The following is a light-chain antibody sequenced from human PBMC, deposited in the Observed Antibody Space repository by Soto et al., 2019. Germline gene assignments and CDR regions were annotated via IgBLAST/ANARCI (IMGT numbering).Light chain of an antibody. Sequence: EIVLTQSPATLSLSPGERATLSCRASQSVGTYLAWYQQKPGQAPRLLIYDASNRATGIPARFSGSGSGTDFTLTISSLEPEDFAVYYCQQRSNWPRRTFGQGTKVEIK. CDR2: DAS. J-gene: IGKJ1*01. CDR3: QQRSNWPRRT. V-gene: IGKV3-11*01. CDR1: QSVGTY.